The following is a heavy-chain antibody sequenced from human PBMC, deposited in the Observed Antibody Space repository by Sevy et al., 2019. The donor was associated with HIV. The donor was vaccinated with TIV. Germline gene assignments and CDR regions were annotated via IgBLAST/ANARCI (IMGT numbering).Heavy chain of an antibody. D-gene: IGHD2-2*01. Sequence: GESLKISCAASGFTFSSYSMNWVRQAPGKGLEWVSSISSSSSYIYYADSVKGRFTISRDNAKNSLYLQMNSLRAEDTAVYYCARDRRDIVVVPAPYYYYGMDVWGQGTTVTVSS. J-gene: IGHJ6*02. CDR2: ISSSSSYI. CDR3: ARDRRDIVVVPAPYYYYGMDV. V-gene: IGHV3-21*01. CDR1: GFTFSSYS.